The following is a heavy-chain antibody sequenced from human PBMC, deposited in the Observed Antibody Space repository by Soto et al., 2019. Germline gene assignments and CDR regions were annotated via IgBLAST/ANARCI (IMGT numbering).Heavy chain of an antibody. V-gene: IGHV3-21*01. CDR1: GFTFSSYI. J-gene: IGHJ3*02. CDR3: ARDYFRDAFDI. Sequence: GGSLRLSCAASGFTFSSYIMNWVRQAPGKGLEWVSSISSSSSYIYYADSVKGRFTISRDNAKNSLYLQMNSLRAEDTAVYYCARDYFRDAFDIWGQGTMVTVSS. D-gene: IGHD3-10*01. CDR2: ISSSSSYI.